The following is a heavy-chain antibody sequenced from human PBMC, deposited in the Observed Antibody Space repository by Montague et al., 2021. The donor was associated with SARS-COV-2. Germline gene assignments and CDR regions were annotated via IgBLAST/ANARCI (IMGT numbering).Heavy chain of an antibody. CDR2: INHSGIT. CDR1: GGSFSDYY. J-gene: IGHJ4*02. D-gene: IGHD4-23*01. CDR3: ARWDPQTLTLIGLRGKSASDY. Sequence: SETLSLTCAVYGGSFSDYYWTWIRQSPGKGLEWIEEINHSGITNXNFNPSLRSRVTISVDTSKSQFSLKLSSVTAADTGVYYCARWDPQTLTLIGLRGKSASDYWGQGTLVTVSS. V-gene: IGHV4-34*01.